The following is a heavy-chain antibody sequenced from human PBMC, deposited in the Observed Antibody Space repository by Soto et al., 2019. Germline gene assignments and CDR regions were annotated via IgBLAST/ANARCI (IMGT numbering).Heavy chain of an antibody. Sequence: QVQLVQSGAEVKKPGSSVKVSCKASGGTFSSYAISWVRQAPGQGLEWMGGVIPIFGTANYALKFQGRVTITADESTSTAYMELSSLRSEDTAVYYCARDIVVVTAIRYYYYGMDVWGQGTTVTVSS. V-gene: IGHV1-69*01. CDR2: VIPIFGTA. J-gene: IGHJ6*02. CDR1: GGTFSSYA. CDR3: ARDIVVVTAIRYYYYGMDV. D-gene: IGHD2-21*02.